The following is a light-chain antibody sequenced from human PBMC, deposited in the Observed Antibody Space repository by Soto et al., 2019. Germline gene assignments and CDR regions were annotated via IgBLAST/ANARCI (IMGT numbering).Light chain of an antibody. V-gene: IGKV3D-15*01. CDR1: QSVNSN. Sequence: EIVMTQSPATLSVSPGERATLSCRASQSVNSNLAWYQQKPGQAPRLLIYGASTRAAGIPARFSSSGSGTEFTLNISSLQSEDFAVYYCQQYNDWLSGFGQGTKVEIK. CDR2: GAS. J-gene: IGKJ1*01. CDR3: QQYNDWLSG.